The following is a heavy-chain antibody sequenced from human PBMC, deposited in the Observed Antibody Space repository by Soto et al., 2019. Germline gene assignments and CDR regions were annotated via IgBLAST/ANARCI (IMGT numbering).Heavy chain of an antibody. CDR1: GFTFSSYA. D-gene: IGHD2-21*02. J-gene: IGHJ6*02. Sequence: QVQLVESGGGVVQPGRSLRLSCAASGFTFSSYAMHWVRQAPGKGLEWVAVISYDGSNKYYADSVKGRFTISRDNSKNTLYLQMNSLRAEDTAVYYCARDQAYCGGDYYEMYYYYGMDVWGQGTTVTVSS. V-gene: IGHV3-30-3*01. CDR3: ARDQAYCGGDYYEMYYYYGMDV. CDR2: ISYDGSNK.